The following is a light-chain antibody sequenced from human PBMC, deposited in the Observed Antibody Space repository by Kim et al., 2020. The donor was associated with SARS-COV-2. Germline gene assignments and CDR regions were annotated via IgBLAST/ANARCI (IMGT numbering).Light chain of an antibody. CDR1: RSVSSN. CDR2: GAS. J-gene: IGKJ1*01. CDR3: QQYDDWWT. Sequence: LAVSPGERATLACRASRSVSSNLAWYQQKPDQAPRLLIYGASARATGVPARFSGSGSGTEFTLTISNLQSEYVAVYYCQQYDDWWTFGQGTKVDIK. V-gene: IGKV3-15*01.